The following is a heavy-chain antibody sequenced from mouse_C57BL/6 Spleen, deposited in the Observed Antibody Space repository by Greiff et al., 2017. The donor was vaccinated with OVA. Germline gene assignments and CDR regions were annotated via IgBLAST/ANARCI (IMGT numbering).Heavy chain of an antibody. Sequence: QVQLQQPGAELVKPGASVTVSCKASGYTFTSYWMHWVKQRPGQGLEWIGRIHHSDSDTNYNQKFKGKATLTVDKSSSTAYMQLSSRTSEDSAVYYCETIYEDYDGGFAYWGQGTLVTVSA. CDR2: IHHSDSDT. D-gene: IGHD2-4*01. V-gene: IGHV1-74*01. CDR3: ETIYEDYDGGFAY. J-gene: IGHJ3*01. CDR1: GYTFTSYW.